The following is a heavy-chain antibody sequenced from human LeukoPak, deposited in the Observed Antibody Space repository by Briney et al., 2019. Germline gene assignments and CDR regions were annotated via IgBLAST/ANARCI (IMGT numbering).Heavy chain of an antibody. J-gene: IGHJ3*02. V-gene: IGHV3-53*01. Sequence: PGGSLRLSCAASGFTVSSNYMSWVRQAPGKGLEWVSVIYTGGGTFYADSVKGRFTISREKSKNTLYLHMNSLRAEDTAVYYCASPEGGGCSAGICSGAFDIWGQGTMVTVSP. D-gene: IGHD2-15*01. CDR1: GFTVSSNY. CDR3: ASPEGGGCSAGICSGAFDI. CDR2: IYTGGGT.